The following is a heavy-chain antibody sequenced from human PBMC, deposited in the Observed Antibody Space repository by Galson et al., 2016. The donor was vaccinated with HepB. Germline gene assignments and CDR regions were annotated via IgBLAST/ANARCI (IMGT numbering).Heavy chain of an antibody. J-gene: IGHJ4*02. V-gene: IGHV4-59*11. CDR1: GGSMSGHY. D-gene: IGHD4-23*01. CDR2: IPYSGSP. CDR3: ARSPRTVVISRFDY. Sequence: SETLSLTCSVSGGSMSGHYWRWIRQPPGKGLQWIGKIPYSGSPNYNPSLKRRVTISIDTSKNQFSLKLSSVTAADTAVYNCARSPRTVVISRFDYWGQGTLVTVSS.